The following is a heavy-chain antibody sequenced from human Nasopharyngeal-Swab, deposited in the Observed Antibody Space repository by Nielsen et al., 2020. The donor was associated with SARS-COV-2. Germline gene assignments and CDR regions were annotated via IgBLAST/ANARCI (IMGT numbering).Heavy chain of an antibody. D-gene: IGHD6-13*01. J-gene: IGHJ4*02. Sequence: WIRQPPGKGLEWIGSFYYSGSTYYNPPLKRRVTISVDTSKNRFSLKLSSVTAADTAVYYCARHVSSSWYAAVAGIRAFDYWGQGTLVTVSS. V-gene: IGHV4-39*01. CDR3: ARHVSSSWYAAVAGIRAFDY. CDR2: FYYSGST.